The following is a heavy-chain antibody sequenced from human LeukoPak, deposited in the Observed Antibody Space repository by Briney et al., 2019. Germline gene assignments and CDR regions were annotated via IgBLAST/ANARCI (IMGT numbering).Heavy chain of an antibody. Sequence: GGSLRLSCLTSGFTLSTNAMSWVRQAPGKGLEWISGISGSGASTYYADSVKGRFTISRDDSRNTLYLQMNSLRGDDTAVYYCAKDVGKWESLHFFNYWGQGTLVTVSS. CDR1: GFTLSTNA. CDR3: AKDVGKWESLHFFNY. D-gene: IGHD1-26*01. V-gene: IGHV3-23*01. J-gene: IGHJ4*02. CDR2: ISGSGAST.